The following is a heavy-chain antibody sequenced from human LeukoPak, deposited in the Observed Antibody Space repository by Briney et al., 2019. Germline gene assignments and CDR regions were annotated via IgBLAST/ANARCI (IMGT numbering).Heavy chain of an antibody. CDR3: ATYCSSTSCYIWGYYFDY. CDR2: MNPKGGDR. CDR1: GFTLTSHD. V-gene: IGHV1-8*01. D-gene: IGHD2-2*01. Sequence: ASVKVSCKASGFTLTSHDINWVRQGTGQGLEWMGWMNPKGGDRAYAQKFQGRVTLTRNTSISTAYMELSSLRSEDTAVYYCATYCSSTSCYIWGYYFDYWGQGTLVTVSS. J-gene: IGHJ4*02.